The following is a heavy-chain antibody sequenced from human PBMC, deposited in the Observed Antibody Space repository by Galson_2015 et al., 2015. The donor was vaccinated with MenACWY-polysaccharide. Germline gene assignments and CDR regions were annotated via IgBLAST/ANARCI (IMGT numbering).Heavy chain of an antibody. V-gene: IGHV3-48*02. CDR2: IPSSDDKTT. Sequence: SLRLSCAASGFIFSTYSMNWVRQAPGKGLEWLSYIPSSDDKTTYCADAVKGRFTISRDNAKNSLFLQMNGLKDEDTALYYCASGGGDGWDFDFWGQGTLVTVSS. D-gene: IGHD5-24*01. CDR1: GFIFSTYS. CDR3: ASGGGDGWDFDF. J-gene: IGHJ4*02.